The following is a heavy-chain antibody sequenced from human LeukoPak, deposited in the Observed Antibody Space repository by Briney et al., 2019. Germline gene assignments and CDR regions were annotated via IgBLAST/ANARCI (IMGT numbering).Heavy chain of an antibody. Sequence: GGSLRLSCAASGFTFSSYVMRWVRQAPGKGLEWVSVIYSGGSTYYADSVKGRFTISRDNSKNTLYLQMNSLRAEDTAVYYCARGGIGVAGDFESWGQGTLVTVSS. D-gene: IGHD6-19*01. CDR1: GFTFSSYV. J-gene: IGHJ4*02. CDR3: ARGGIGVAGDFES. CDR2: IYSGGST. V-gene: IGHV3-53*01.